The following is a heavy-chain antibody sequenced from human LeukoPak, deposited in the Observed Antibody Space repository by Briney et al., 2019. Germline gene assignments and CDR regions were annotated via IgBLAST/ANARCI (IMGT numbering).Heavy chain of an antibody. V-gene: IGHV4-39*01. CDR1: GGSISSSMDY. CDR2: IYYSGST. J-gene: IGHJ6*03. D-gene: IGHD3-10*01. Sequence: KPSETLSLTCTVSGGSISSSMDYCGGIRQPPGKVLEWIVSIYYSGSTYYNPALKSRITRSVDTSQNQFSLQLSSVTAADPAVYYCARHFPTYYGSGSYLTTYMDVWGKGTTVTISS. CDR3: ARHFPTYYGSGSYLTTYMDV.